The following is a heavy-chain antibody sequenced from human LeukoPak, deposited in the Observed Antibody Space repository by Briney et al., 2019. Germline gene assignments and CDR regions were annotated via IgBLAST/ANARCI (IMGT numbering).Heavy chain of an antibody. Sequence: PSETLSLTCTVSGGSISSYYWSWIRQPPGKGLEWIGYIYYSGSTNYNPSLKSRVTISVDTSKNQFSLKLSSVTAADTAVYYCAREVATITVAAAGGIDYWGQGTLVTVSS. J-gene: IGHJ4*02. CDR1: GGSISSYY. CDR2: IYYSGST. D-gene: IGHD5-12*01. CDR3: AREVATITVAAAGGIDY. V-gene: IGHV4-59*01.